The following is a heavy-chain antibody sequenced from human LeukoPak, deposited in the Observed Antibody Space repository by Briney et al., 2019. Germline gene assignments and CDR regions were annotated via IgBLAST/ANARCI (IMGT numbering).Heavy chain of an antibody. D-gene: IGHD1-7*01. CDR2: IIPIFGTA. Sequence: WASVKVSCKASGGTFSSYAISWVRQAPGQGLEWMGGIIPIFGTANYAQKFQGRVTITTDESTSTAYMELSSLRSEDTAVYYCAVETGTTFASLTTLIYWGQGTLVTVSS. J-gene: IGHJ4*02. V-gene: IGHV1-69*05. CDR3: AVETGTTFASLTTLIY. CDR1: GGTFSSYA.